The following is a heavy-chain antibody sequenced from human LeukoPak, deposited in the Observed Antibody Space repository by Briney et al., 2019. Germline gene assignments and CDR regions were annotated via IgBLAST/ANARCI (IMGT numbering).Heavy chain of an antibody. V-gene: IGHV3-23*01. CDR1: GFTFNNYV. D-gene: IGHD1-26*01. Sequence: GGSLRLSCEASGFTFNNYVMTWVRQAPGKGLEWVSSISASAAMTYYADSVKGRFTVSRDNSNNRLYLHMSGLTAADTAVYYCAKDRSIGTYYTFDHWGQGSLVTVSS. CDR3: AKDRSIGTYYTFDH. J-gene: IGHJ4*02. CDR2: ISASAAMT.